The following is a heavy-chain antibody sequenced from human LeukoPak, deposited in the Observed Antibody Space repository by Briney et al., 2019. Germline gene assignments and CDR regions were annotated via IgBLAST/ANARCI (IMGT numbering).Heavy chain of an antibody. CDR1: GGSFSGYY. Sequence: PSETLSLTCAVYGGSFSGYYWNWIRQPPGKGLEWIGYIYYSGSTNYNPSLKSRVTMSVDTSKNQFSLKLNSVTAADTAVYYCARGGSSWYDGIDYWGQGTLVTVSS. V-gene: IGHV4-59*01. CDR3: ARGGSSWYDGIDY. D-gene: IGHD6-13*01. J-gene: IGHJ4*02. CDR2: IYYSGST.